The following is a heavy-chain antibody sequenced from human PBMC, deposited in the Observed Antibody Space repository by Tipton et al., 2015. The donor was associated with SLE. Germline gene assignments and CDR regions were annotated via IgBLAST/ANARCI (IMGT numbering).Heavy chain of an antibody. CDR1: GGSITSTYYY. D-gene: IGHD1-26*01. CDR2: IYYTGNT. V-gene: IGHV4-39*07. Sequence: TLSLTCTLSGGSITSTYYYWAWIRQPPGKGLEWIASIYYTGNTYYNPSLKSRVTISVDTSKNQFSLKLSSVTAADTAVYYCARGRLPGAFWGQGTMVTVSS. CDR3: ARGRLPGAF. J-gene: IGHJ3*01.